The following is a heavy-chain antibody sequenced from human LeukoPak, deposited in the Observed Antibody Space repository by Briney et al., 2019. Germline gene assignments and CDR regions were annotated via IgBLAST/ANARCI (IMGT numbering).Heavy chain of an antibody. D-gene: IGHD6-13*01. V-gene: IGHV6-1*01. CDR3: ARDPFFGYSSSWYRLVYGMDV. CDR1: GDSVSSNSAA. Sequence: SQTLSLTCAISGDSVSSNSAAWNWIRQSPSRGLEWLGRTYYRSKWYNDYAVSVKSRITINPDTSKNQFSLKLSSVTAADTAVYYCARDPFFGYSSSWYRLVYGMDVWGQGTTVTVSS. J-gene: IGHJ6*02. CDR2: TYYRSKWYN.